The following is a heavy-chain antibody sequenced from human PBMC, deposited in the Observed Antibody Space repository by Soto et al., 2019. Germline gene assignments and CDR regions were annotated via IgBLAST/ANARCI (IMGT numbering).Heavy chain of an antibody. Sequence: SETLSLTCTVSGGSISSYYWSWIRQPPGKGLEWIGYIYYSERTNYNPSLKSRVTISVDTSKNQFSLKLSSVTAADTAVYYCARGYCSSTICYIWDNWFDPWGQGTLVTVSS. CDR2: IYYSERT. D-gene: IGHD2-2*02. V-gene: IGHV4-59*01. J-gene: IGHJ5*02. CDR3: ARGYCSSTICYIWDNWFDP. CDR1: GGSISSYY.